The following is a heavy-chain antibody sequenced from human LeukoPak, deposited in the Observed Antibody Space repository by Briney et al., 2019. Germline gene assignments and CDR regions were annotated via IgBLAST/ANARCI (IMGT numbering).Heavy chain of an antibody. Sequence: SETLSLTCTVYGGSFSGYYWSWIRQPPGKGLEWIGEINHSGSTNYNPSLKSRVTISVDTSKNQFSLKLSSVTAADTAVYYCAREGPNWNFPRGAFDIWGQGTMVTVSS. J-gene: IGHJ3*02. CDR2: INHSGST. D-gene: IGHD1-7*01. V-gene: IGHV4-34*01. CDR3: AREGPNWNFPRGAFDI. CDR1: GGSFSGYY.